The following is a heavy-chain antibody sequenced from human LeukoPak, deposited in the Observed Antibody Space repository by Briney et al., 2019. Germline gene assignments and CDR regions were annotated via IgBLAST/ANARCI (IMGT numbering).Heavy chain of an antibody. D-gene: IGHD3-9*01. J-gene: IGHJ4*02. CDR3: VKDLTGTWSFDY. CDR1: GFTFSNHF. V-gene: IGHV3-64D*06. CDR2: IGPNGAST. Sequence: PGGSLRLSCSTSGFTFSNHFMHWVRQAPGKGLEYVSSIGPNGASTFYADSVKGRFTISRDNSKNALYLQLTSLRLEDTALYYCVKDLTGTWSFDYWGQGTLVTVSS.